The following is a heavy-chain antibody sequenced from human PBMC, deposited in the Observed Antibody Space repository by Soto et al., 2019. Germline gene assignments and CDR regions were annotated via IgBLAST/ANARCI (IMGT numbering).Heavy chain of an antibody. V-gene: IGHV3-72*01. CDR3: ARSGSDYFDY. D-gene: IGHD3-3*01. Sequence: PGGSLRLSCAASGFTFSDYYMDWVRQAPGKGLEWVGRSRNKASSYTTEYAASVKGRFTISRDDSKNSLYLQMNSLKTEDTAVYYCARSGSDYFDYWGQGTLVTVSS. CDR1: GFTFSDYY. CDR2: SRNKASSYTT. J-gene: IGHJ4*02.